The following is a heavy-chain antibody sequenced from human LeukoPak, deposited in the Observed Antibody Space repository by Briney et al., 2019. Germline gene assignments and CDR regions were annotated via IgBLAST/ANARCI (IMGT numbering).Heavy chain of an antibody. D-gene: IGHD3-3*01. Sequence: SETLSLTCAVYGGSFSGYYWRWIRQAPGKGLEWIGEINHSGSTNYNPSLKSRVTISVDTSKNQFSLKLSSVTAADTAVYYCARGRYYDFWSGYPYFDYWGQGTLVTVSS. J-gene: IGHJ4*02. CDR3: ARGRYYDFWSGYPYFDY. CDR1: GGSFSGYY. CDR2: INHSGST. V-gene: IGHV4-34*01.